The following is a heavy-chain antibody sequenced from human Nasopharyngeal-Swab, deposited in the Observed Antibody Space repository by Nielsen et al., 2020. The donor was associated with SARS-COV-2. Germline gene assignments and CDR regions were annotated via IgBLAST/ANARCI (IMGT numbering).Heavy chain of an antibody. CDR3: ARDLSQLWFLFDY. J-gene: IGHJ4*02. CDR2: IKSKTDGGTT. D-gene: IGHD5-18*01. Sequence: VRQAPGKGLEWVGRIKSKTDGGTTDYAAPVKGRFTISRDNAKNSLYLQMNSLRAEDTAVYYCARDLSQLWFLFDYWGQGTLVTVSS. V-gene: IGHV3-15*01.